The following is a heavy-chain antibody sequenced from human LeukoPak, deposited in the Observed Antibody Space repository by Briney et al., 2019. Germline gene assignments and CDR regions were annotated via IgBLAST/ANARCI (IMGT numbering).Heavy chain of an antibody. CDR2: IYHSGST. J-gene: IGHJ4*02. CDR3: ARNVRCYSVICPRDALAVAVPRSDS. V-gene: IGHV4-38-2*02. CDR1: GYSISSGYY. Sequence: PSETLSLTCTVSGYSISSGYYWGWIRQPPGKGLEWIGSIYHSGSTYYNPSLKSRVTISVDTSKNQFSLKLSSVTAADTAIYYCARNVRCYSVICPRDALAVAVPRSDSWGQGTLVTVSS. D-gene: IGHD6-19*01.